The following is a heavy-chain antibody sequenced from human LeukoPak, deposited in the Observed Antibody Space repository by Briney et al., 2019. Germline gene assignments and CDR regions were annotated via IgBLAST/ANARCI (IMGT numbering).Heavy chain of an antibody. V-gene: IGHV3-23*01. D-gene: IGHD3-10*01. CDR1: GFTFSSYS. J-gene: IGHJ4*02. Sequence: GGSLRLSCAASGFTFSSYSMNWVRQAPGKGLEWVSAISGSGGSTYYADSVKGRFTISRDNSKNTLYLQMNSLRAEDTAVYYCAKANMVRGVTLKFDYWGQGTLVTVSS. CDR3: AKANMVRGVTLKFDY. CDR2: ISGSGGST.